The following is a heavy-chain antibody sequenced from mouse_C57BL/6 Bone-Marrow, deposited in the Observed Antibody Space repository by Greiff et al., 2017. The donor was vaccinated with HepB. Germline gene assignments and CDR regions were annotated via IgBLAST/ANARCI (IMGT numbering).Heavy chain of an antibody. Sequence: EVKVVESGGGLVKPGGSLKLSCAASGFTFSSYAMSWVRQTPEKRLEWVATISDGGSYTYYPDNVKGRFTISRDNAKNNLYLQMSHLKSEDTAMYYCAREGYGSPFAYWGQGTLVTVSA. J-gene: IGHJ3*01. CDR1: GFTFSSYA. CDR2: ISDGGSYT. V-gene: IGHV5-4*01. D-gene: IGHD1-1*01. CDR3: AREGYGSPFAY.